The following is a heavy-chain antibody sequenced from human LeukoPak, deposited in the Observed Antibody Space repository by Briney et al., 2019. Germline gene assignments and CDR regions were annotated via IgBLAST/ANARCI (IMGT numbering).Heavy chain of an antibody. CDR2: IYYSGST. J-gene: IGHJ5*02. CDR3: ARVGGRAVAGTGWFDP. D-gene: IGHD6-19*01. Sequence: PSETLSLTCTVSGGSISSYYWSWIRQPPGKGLEWIGYIYYSGSTNYNPSLKSRVTISVDTSKNQFSLKLSSVTAADTAVYYCARVGGRAVAGTGWFDPWGQGTLVTVSS. V-gene: IGHV4-59*01. CDR1: GGSISSYY.